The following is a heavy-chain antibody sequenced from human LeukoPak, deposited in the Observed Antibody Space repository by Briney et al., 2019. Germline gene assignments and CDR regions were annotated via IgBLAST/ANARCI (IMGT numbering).Heavy chain of an antibody. Sequence: GSLRLSCAASGFTFSSYEMNWIRQPPGKGLEWIGEINHSGSTNYNPSLKSRVTISVDTSKNQFSLKLSSVTAADTAVYYCARGRGWTPPWIDYWGQGTLVTVSS. CDR3: ARGRGWTPPWIDY. V-gene: IGHV4-34*01. CDR2: INHSGST. J-gene: IGHJ4*02. D-gene: IGHD3/OR15-3a*01. CDR1: GFTFSSYE.